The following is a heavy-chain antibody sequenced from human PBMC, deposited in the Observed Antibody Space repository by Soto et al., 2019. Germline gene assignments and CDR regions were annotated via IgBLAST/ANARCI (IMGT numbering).Heavy chain of an antibody. V-gene: IGHV3-48*02. CDR3: ARDNSYAFDY. D-gene: IGHD1-20*01. Sequence: EVPLVESGGGLVQPGGSLRLSCAASGFTFSSYSMNWVRQAPGEGLEWLTYISSSGSTIYDADSVKGRFTISRDNAKNSLYLQMNSLREEDTAVYYCARDNSYAFDYWGQGTLVTVSS. CDR2: ISSSGSTI. CDR1: GFTFSSYS. J-gene: IGHJ4*02.